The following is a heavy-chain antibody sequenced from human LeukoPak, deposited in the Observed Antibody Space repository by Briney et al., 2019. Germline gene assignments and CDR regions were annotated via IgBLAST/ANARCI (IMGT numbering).Heavy chain of an antibody. J-gene: IGHJ1*01. D-gene: IGHD3-10*01. CDR1: GFTSSGYA. CDR3: ARTGTGYFQH. Sequence: GGSLRLSCAASGFTSSGYAMSWVRQAPGKGLEWVSVIYSGGSTYYADSVKGRFTISRDNSKNTLYLQMNSLRAEDTAVYYCARTGTGYFQHWGQGTLVTVSS. CDR2: IYSGGST. V-gene: IGHV3-53*01.